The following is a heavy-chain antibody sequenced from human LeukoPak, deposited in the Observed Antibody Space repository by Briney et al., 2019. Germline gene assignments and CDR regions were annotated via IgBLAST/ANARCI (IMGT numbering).Heavy chain of an antibody. J-gene: IGHJ3*02. D-gene: IGHD3-22*01. V-gene: IGHV4-39*07. CDR2: IYYSGST. Sequence: PSETLSLTCTVSGGSISSSSYYWGWLRQPPGKGLEWIGSIYYSGSTYYNPSLKSRVTISVDTSKDQFSLKLRSGTAADTAVYYCARVGGITMIVVLITDAFDIWGQGTMVTVSS. CDR1: GGSISSSSYY. CDR3: ARVGGITMIVVLITDAFDI.